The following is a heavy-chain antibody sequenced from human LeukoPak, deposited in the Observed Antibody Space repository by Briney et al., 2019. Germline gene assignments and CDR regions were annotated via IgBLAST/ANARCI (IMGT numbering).Heavy chain of an antibody. CDR3: ARAPSLSGIRDDAFDI. Sequence: ASVKVSCKASGYTFTSYDINWVRQATGQGLEWMGWMNPNSGNTGYAQKFQGRVTMTRNTSISTAYMELSSLRSEDTAVYYCARAPSLSGIRDDAFDIWGQGTMVTVSS. CDR2: MNPNSGNT. V-gene: IGHV1-8*01. D-gene: IGHD1-14*01. J-gene: IGHJ3*02. CDR1: GYTFTSYD.